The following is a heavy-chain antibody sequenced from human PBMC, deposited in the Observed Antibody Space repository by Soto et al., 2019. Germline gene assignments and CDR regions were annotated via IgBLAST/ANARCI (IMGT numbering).Heavy chain of an antibody. Sequence: QVQLVQSGAEVKKPGASVKVSCKASGYTFTSYGISWVRQAPGQGLEWMGWISAYNGNTNYAQKLQGRVTMTTDTSTSTAYMELRSLRSDDTAVYYCAREATYYDFWSGYYTPLRRFDYWGQGTLVTVSS. CDR3: AREATYYDFWSGYYTPLRRFDY. CDR2: ISAYNGNT. CDR1: GYTFTSYG. D-gene: IGHD3-3*01. V-gene: IGHV1-18*01. J-gene: IGHJ4*02.